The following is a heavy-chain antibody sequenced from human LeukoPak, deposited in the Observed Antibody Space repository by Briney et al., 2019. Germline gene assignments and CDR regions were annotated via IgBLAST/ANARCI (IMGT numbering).Heavy chain of an antibody. V-gene: IGHV4-31*03. D-gene: IGHD6-13*01. CDR2: IYYSGST. J-gene: IGHJ4*02. CDR3: ARRLSSWYAFDY. Sequence: SQTLSLTCTVSGGTISSGGYYWSWIRQHPGKGLEWIGYIYYSGSTYYNPSLKSRVTISVDTSKNQFSLKLSSVTAADTAVYYCARRLSSWYAFDYWGQGTLVTVSS. CDR1: GGTISSGGYY.